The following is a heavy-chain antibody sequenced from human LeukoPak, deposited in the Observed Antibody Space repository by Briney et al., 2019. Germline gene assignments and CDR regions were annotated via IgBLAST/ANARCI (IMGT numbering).Heavy chain of an antibody. Sequence: SQTLSLTCAISGDSVSGNSVAWNWIRQSPSRGLEWLRRAYYRSKWYYDYAVSVQGRITINPDTSKNQFSLQLNSVTPEDTAVYYWARSGGEQWLGNWFDPWGQGTLVTVSS. CDR3: ARSGGEQWLGNWFDP. D-gene: IGHD6-19*01. CDR1: GDSVSGNSVA. J-gene: IGHJ5*02. CDR2: AYYRSKWYY. V-gene: IGHV6-1*01.